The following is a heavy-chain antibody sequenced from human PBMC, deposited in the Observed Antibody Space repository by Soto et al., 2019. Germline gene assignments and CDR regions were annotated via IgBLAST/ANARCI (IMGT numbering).Heavy chain of an antibody. D-gene: IGHD2-2*01. CDR2: ISYDGSNK. V-gene: IGHV3-30*18. J-gene: IGHJ4*02. CDR3: AKVHEGYCISTSCYAFDY. Sequence: QVQLVESGGGVVQPGRSLRLSCAASGFTFSSYGMHWVRQAPGKGLEWVAVISYDGSNKYYADSVKGRFTISRDNSKNTLYLQMNSLRAEDTAVYYCAKVHEGYCISTSCYAFDYWGQGTLVTVSS. CDR1: GFTFSSYG.